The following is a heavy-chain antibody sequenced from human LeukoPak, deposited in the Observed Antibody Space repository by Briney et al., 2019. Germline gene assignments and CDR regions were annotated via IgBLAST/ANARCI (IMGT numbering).Heavy chain of an antibody. J-gene: IGHJ4*02. D-gene: IGHD2-8*01. CDR3: AKAVYYYFDY. V-gene: IGHV3-23*01. Sequence: GGSLRLSCAASGFTFSSYAMSWVRQAPGTGLEWVSAISGSGGSTYYAESVKGRFTISRDNSKNTLYLQMNSLRAEDTAVYYCAKAVYYYFDYWGQGTLVTVSS. CDR1: GFTFSSYA. CDR2: ISGSGGST.